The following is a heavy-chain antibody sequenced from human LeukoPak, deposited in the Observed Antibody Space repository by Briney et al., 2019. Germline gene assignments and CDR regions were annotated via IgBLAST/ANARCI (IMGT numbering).Heavy chain of an antibody. J-gene: IGHJ4*02. V-gene: IGHV4-34*01. CDR1: GGSFSGYY. CDR2: INHSGST. Sequence: PSETLSLTCAVYGGSFSGYYWSWIRQPPGKGLEWIGEINHSGSTNYNPSLKSRVTISVDTSKNQFSLKLSSVTAADTAVYYCARTIQLWYPFDYWGKGTLVTVSS. D-gene: IGHD5-18*01. CDR3: ARTIQLWYPFDY.